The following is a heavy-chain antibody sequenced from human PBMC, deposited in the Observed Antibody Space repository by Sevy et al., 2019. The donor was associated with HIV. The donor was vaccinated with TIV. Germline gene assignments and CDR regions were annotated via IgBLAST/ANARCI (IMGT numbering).Heavy chain of an antibody. CDR1: GNTLTGLS. J-gene: IGHJ4*02. CDR2: FDPEDGRI. CDR3: ATTKDYYDHSGYPFDY. Sequence: AAVKVSCKVSGNTLTGLSMNWVRQAPGEGLEWMGTFDPEDGRIMYAQKFQVRVTMTDDTSTDIAYMELSSLRSEVTAVYYCATTKDYYDHSGYPFDYWGQGTWVTVSS. D-gene: IGHD3-22*01. V-gene: IGHV1-24*01.